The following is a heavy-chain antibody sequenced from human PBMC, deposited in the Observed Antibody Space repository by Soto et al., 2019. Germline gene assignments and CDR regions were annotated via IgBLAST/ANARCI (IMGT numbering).Heavy chain of an antibody. CDR1: GGSISTSNW. D-gene: IGHD6-13*01. Sequence: QVQLQESGPGLVKPSGTLSLTCAVSGGSISTSNWWSWVRQPPGKGLEWIGEVYRTGSINYNPSLESRVIVSVDKSKNQCSLKLTSVTAADTAVYYCARARATIAAAAIFDCWGQGTLVTVSS. CDR2: VYRTGSI. CDR3: ARARATIAAAAIFDC. J-gene: IGHJ4*02. V-gene: IGHV4-4*02.